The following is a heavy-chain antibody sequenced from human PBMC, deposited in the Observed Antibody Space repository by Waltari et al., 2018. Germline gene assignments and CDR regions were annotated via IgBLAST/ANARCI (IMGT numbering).Heavy chain of an antibody. J-gene: IGHJ4*02. CDR1: GFTFSSSG. Sequence: QVQLVESGGGVVQPGRSLRLSCAASGFTFSSSGMHWVRQAPGKGLEWVAVIWYDGSNKYYADSVKGRFTISRDNSKNTLYLQMNSLRAEDTAMYYCAKEGGVVRGDFDYWGQGTLVTVSS. CDR2: IWYDGSNK. V-gene: IGHV3-30*18. D-gene: IGHD3-3*01. CDR3: AKEGGVVRGDFDY.